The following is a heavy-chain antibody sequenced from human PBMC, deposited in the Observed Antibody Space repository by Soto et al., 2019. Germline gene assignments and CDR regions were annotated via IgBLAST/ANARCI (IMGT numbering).Heavy chain of an antibody. CDR1: GGSISSYY. CDR3: ARLLFGAANWFDP. CDR2: IYYSGST. J-gene: IGHJ5*02. D-gene: IGHD3-10*01. V-gene: IGHV4-59*01. Sequence: QVQLQESGPGLVKPSETLSLTCTVSGGSISSYYWSWIRQPPGKGLEWIGYIYYSGSTNYNPSLKSRVTISVDTSKNQFSLMLSSVTAADTAVYYCARLLFGAANWFDPWGQGTLVTVSS.